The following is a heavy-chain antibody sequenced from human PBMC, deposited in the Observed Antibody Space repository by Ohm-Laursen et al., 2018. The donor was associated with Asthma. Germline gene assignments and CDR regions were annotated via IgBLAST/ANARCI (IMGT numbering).Heavy chain of an antibody. V-gene: IGHV4-39*01. D-gene: IGHD2/OR15-2a*01. CDR1: GASISSSSYY. Sequence: SQTLSLTCTVSGASISSSSYYWGWIRQPPGKGLEWIGTIYYSGDTYYNPSLKSRVTISVDTSKNQFSLRLNSVTAADTAVYHCVRHGLTRTDFIDYWGQGTLVTVSS. CDR3: VRHGLTRTDFIDY. CDR2: IYYSGDT. J-gene: IGHJ4*02.